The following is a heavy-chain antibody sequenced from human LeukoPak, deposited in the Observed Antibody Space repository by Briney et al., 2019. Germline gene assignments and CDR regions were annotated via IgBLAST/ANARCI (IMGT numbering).Heavy chain of an antibody. Sequence: GGSLRLSCAASGFTFSSYGMHWVRQAPGKGLEWVAVISYDESFKYYSDSVEGRFTISRDNSKNTLYLQMNSLRAEDTAVYYCAKSGDDSSQGLDVWGKGTTVTVSS. CDR3: AKSGDDSSQGLDV. CDR1: GFTFSSYG. CDR2: ISYDESFK. V-gene: IGHV3-30*18. J-gene: IGHJ6*04. D-gene: IGHD3-22*01.